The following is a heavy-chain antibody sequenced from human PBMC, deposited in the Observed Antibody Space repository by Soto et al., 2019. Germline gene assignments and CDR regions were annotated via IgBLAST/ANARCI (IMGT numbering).Heavy chain of an antibody. CDR3: AIIAVAGAFDI. CDR1: GFTFSSYE. D-gene: IGHD6-19*01. Sequence: GGSLRLSCAASGFTFSSYEMNWVRQAPGKGLEWVSYISSSGSTIYYADSVKGRFTISRDNAKNSLYLQMNSLRAEDTAVYYCAIIAVAGAFDIWGQGTMVTVSS. V-gene: IGHV3-48*03. J-gene: IGHJ3*02. CDR2: ISSSGSTI.